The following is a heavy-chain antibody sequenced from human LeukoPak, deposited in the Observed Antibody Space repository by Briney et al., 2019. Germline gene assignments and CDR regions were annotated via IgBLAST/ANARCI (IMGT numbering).Heavy chain of an antibody. CDR3: ARAYSSGWPDY. J-gene: IGHJ4*02. CDR1: GFTFSSYR. CDR2: ISSSSSYI. D-gene: IGHD6-19*01. Sequence: GGSLRLSCAASGFTFSSYRMNWVRQAPGKGLEWVSSISSSSSYIYYADSVKGRFTISRDNAKNSLYLQMNSLRAEDTAVYYGARAYSSGWPDYWGQGTLVTVSS. V-gene: IGHV3-21*01.